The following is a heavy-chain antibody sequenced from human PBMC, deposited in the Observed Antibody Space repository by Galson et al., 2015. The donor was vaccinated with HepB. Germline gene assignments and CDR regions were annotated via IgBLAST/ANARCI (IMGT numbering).Heavy chain of an antibody. CDR1: GFTFSNAW. CDR3: TTDFSWVATMT. J-gene: IGHJ5*02. Sequence: SLRLSCVASGFTFSNAWMRWVPQAQGKGLGWVGRIKSKTDDWTTDYAAPVKGRFTISRDDSKNTLYLQMNSLKTEDTAVYYCTTDFSWVATMTWGQGTLVTVSS. V-gene: IGHV3-15*01. D-gene: IGHD5-12*01. CDR2: IKSKTDDWTT.